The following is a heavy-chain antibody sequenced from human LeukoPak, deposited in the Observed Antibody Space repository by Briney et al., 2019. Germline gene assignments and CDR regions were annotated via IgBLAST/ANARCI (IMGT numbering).Heavy chain of an antibody. CDR1: GFTFISYA. Sequence: PSGGSLRLSCAASGFTFISYAMSWVRQAPGRGLEWVSAISGSGGSTYYADSVKGRFTISRDNSKNTLYLQMNSLRAEDTAVYYCAKGEVGATLPLFAFDIWGQGTMVTVSS. J-gene: IGHJ3*02. CDR2: ISGSGGST. D-gene: IGHD1-26*01. V-gene: IGHV3-23*01. CDR3: AKGEVGATLPLFAFDI.